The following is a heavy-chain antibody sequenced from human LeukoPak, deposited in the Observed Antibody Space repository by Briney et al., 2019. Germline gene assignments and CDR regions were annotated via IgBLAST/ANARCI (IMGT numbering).Heavy chain of an antibody. CDR1: GDSVVSNSTA. CDR3: ARGGQGDGYSADEAFDL. CDR2: TYYRSKWYN. D-gene: IGHD5-24*01. J-gene: IGHJ3*01. Sequence: SQTLSLTCVISGDSVVSNSTACNWIRQSPSRGLEWLGRTYYRSKWYNDYALSVKSRITINPDTSKNQFSLQLNSVTPEDTAVYYCARGGQGDGYSADEAFDLWGQGTMVTVS. V-gene: IGHV6-1*01.